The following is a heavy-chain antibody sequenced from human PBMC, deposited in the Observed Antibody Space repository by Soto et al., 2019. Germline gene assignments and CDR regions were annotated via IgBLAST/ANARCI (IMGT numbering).Heavy chain of an antibody. CDR1: GFSFDDFV. D-gene: IGHD2-21*02. Sequence: EVQLVDSGGGLVQPGRSLRLSCVASGFSFDDFVMNWVRQRPGKGLEWVSSVSWNSGAKLYADSVKGRFAISRDSAKKSVYLQMNSLRPDDTAFYYCAKGVATAVPALDYWGQGTLVTVSS. J-gene: IGHJ4*02. CDR3: AKGVATAVPALDY. CDR2: VSWNSGAK. V-gene: IGHV3-9*01.